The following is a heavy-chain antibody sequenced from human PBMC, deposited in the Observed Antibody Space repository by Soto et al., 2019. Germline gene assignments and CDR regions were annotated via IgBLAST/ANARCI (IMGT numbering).Heavy chain of an antibody. J-gene: IGHJ4*02. Sequence: GSLRVSCAASGFTFSDYYMSWIRQAPWKGLEWVSYISSSGSTIYYADSVKGRFTISRDNAKNSLYLQMNSLRAEDTAVYYCARHLDYSNYWDCFDYWGQGTLVTVSS. CDR1: GFTFSDYY. CDR2: ISSSGSTI. CDR3: ARHLDYSNYWDCFDY. V-gene: IGHV3-11*01. D-gene: IGHD4-4*01.